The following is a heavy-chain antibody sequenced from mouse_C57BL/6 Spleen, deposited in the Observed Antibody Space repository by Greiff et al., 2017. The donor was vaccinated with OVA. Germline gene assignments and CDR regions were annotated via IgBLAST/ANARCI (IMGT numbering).Heavy chain of an antibody. J-gene: IGHJ1*03. CDR1: GYAFSSYW. D-gene: IGHD3-3*01. CDR2: IYPGDGDT. Sequence: LEESGAELVKPGASVKISCKASGYAFSSYWMNWVKQRPGKGLEWIGQIYPGDGDTNYNGKFKGKATLTADKSSSTAYMQLSSLTSEDSAVYFCASRLGENWYFDVWGTGTTVTVSS. V-gene: IGHV1-80*01. CDR3: ASRLGENWYFDV.